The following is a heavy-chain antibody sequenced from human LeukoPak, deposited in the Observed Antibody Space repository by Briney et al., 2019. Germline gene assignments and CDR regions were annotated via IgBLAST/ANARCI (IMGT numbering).Heavy chain of an antibody. D-gene: IGHD5-24*01. Sequence: ASVKVSFKASGYTFTSFGISWVGQAAGQGLEGMGWLSAYNGNTNYAQQIQGRVTMTRDKSTSTAYLELSSLRSEDTAVYYWARDNSVRDEAWWFNPWGQGTLVTVSS. CDR3: ARDNSVRDEAWWFNP. V-gene: IGHV1-18*01. CDR1: GYTFTSFG. J-gene: IGHJ5*02. CDR2: LSAYNGNT.